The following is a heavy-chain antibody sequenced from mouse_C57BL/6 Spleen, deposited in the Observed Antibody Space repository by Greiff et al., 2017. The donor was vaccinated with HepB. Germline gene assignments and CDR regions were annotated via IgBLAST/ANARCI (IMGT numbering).Heavy chain of an antibody. CDR2: ISSGSSTI. D-gene: IGHD5-2*01. CDR1: GFTFSDYG. V-gene: IGHV5-17*01. J-gene: IGHJ1*03. Sequence: EVQGVESGGGLVKPGGSLKLSCAASGFTFSDYGMHWVRQAPEKGLEWVAYISSGSSTIYYADTVKGRFTISRDNAKNTLFLQMTSLRSEDTAMYYCARAGGIKPGYFDVWGTGTTVTVSS. CDR3: ARAGGIKPGYFDV.